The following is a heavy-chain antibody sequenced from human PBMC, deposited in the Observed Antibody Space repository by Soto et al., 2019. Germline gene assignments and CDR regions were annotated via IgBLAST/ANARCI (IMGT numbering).Heavy chain of an antibody. J-gene: IGHJ4*02. V-gene: IGHV3-23*01. D-gene: IGHD6-13*01. CDR3: AKENGYSSSWFEFDY. Sequence: EVQLLESGGGLVQPGGSLRLSCAASGFTFSSYAMSWVRQAPGKGLEWVSAISGSGGSTYYVDSVKGRFTISRDNSKNKLYLKMHSLRSEDKAVYYCAKENGYSSSWFEFDYWGQGTLVTVSS. CDR2: ISGSGGST. CDR1: GFTFSSYA.